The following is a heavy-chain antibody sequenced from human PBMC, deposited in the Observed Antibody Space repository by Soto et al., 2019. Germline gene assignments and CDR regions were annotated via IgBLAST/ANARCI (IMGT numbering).Heavy chain of an antibody. V-gene: IGHV4-30-4*01. D-gene: IGHD1-26*01. J-gene: IGHJ4*02. CDR1: GGSISSGDYY. CDR3: AREGGDLLDDY. CDR2: IYYSGST. Sequence: SETLSLTCTVSGGSISSGDYYWSWIRQPPGKGLEWIGYIYYSGSTYYNPSLKSRVTISVDTSKNQFSLKLSSVTAADTAVYYCAREGGDLLDDYWGQGTLVTVSS.